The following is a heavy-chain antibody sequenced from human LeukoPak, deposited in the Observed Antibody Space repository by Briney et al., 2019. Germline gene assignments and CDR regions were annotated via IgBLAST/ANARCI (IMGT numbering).Heavy chain of an antibody. CDR1: GYSFTNYW. CDR2: IHSADSNT. V-gene: IGHV5-51*01. CDR3: AGARHGDYRWDY. J-gene: IGHJ4*02. D-gene: IGHD4-17*01. Sequence: GESLKISCKDSGYSFTNYWIGWVRQMPGKGLEWMGIIHSADSNTKYSPSFQGQVTISADKSISTAYLQWSGLKASDTAMYYCAGARHGDYRWDYWGQGTLVTVSS.